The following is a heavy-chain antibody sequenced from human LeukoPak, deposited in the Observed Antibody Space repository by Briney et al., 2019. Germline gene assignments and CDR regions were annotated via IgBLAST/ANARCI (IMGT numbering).Heavy chain of an antibody. J-gene: IGHJ4*02. D-gene: IGHD5-24*01. V-gene: IGHV3-53*04. CDR1: GLTVTTNC. CDR2: IYNTGST. CDR3: ARDNTRLAYKLDY. Sequence: GGSLRFSCAAFGLTVTTNCMTWVRQPPGKGLEWVSVIYNTGSTYNADSVKGRFTISRHNSKNTVYLQMNILRDEETAMYYCARDNTRLAYKLDYWGQGSLVTVSS.